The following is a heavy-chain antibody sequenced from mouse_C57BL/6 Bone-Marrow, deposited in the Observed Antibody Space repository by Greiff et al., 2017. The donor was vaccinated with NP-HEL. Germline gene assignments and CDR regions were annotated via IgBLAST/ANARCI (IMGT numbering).Heavy chain of an antibody. D-gene: IGHD2-4*01. V-gene: IGHV5-16*01. CDR3: AREGGLRRRTYAMDY. J-gene: IGHJ4*01. CDR1: GFTFSDYY. Sequence: EVKLVESEGGLVQPGSSMKLSCTTSGFTFSDYYMAWVRQVPEKGLDWVANINYDGSSTYYLDPLKSRFIISRVNAKNILYLQMSSLKSEDTATYYCAREGGLRRRTYAMDYWGQGTSVTVSS. CDR2: INYDGSST.